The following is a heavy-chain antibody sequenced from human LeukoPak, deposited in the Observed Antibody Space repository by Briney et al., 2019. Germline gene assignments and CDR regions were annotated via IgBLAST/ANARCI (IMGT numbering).Heavy chain of an antibody. Sequence: PGGSLRLSCAASGFTFSSYEMSWVRQAPGKGLEWVSYISGLGTTIYYADSVKGRFAISRDNAKNSLYLQMNSLRAEDTAVYYCAGDLKTSGWYGDFDYWGQGTLATVSS. D-gene: IGHD6-19*01. CDR1: GFTFSSYE. V-gene: IGHV3-48*03. J-gene: IGHJ4*02. CDR3: AGDLKTSGWYGDFDY. CDR2: ISGLGTTI.